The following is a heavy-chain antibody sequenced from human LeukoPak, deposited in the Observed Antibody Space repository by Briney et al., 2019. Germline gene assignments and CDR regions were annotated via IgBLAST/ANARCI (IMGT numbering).Heavy chain of an antibody. CDR3: ARADWFDP. Sequence: ATVKISCKVSGYTFTDYYMHWVQQAPGKGLEWMGLVDPEDGETIYAKKFQGRVTMTTDTSTSTAYMELRSMRSDDTAVYYCARADWFDPWGQGTLVTVSS. CDR2: VDPEDGET. CDR1: GYTFTDYY. J-gene: IGHJ5*02. V-gene: IGHV1-69-2*01.